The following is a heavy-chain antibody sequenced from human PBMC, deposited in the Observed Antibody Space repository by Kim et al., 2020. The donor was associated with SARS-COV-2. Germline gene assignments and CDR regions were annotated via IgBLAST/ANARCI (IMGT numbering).Heavy chain of an antibody. CDR3: AREAGYSSGWYGVYYYYGMDV. J-gene: IGHJ6*02. Sequence: ASVKVSCKASGYTFTSYDINWVRQATGQGLEWMGWMNPNSGNTGYAQKFQGRVTMTRNTSISTAYMELSSLRSEDTAVYYCAREAGYSSGWYGVYYYYGMDVWGQGTTVTVSS. CDR1: GYTFTSYD. CDR2: MNPNSGNT. D-gene: IGHD6-19*01. V-gene: IGHV1-8*01.